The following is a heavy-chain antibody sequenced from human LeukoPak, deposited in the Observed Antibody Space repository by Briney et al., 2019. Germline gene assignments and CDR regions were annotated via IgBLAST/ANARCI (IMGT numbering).Heavy chain of an antibody. CDR3: ARAYYYDSSGYYFDC. CDR1: GVSISSYY. CDR2: IYYSGST. D-gene: IGHD3-22*01. V-gene: IGHV4-59*01. Sequence: PSETLSLTCTVSGVSISSYYWSWIRQPPGKGLEWIGNIYYSGSTNYNPSLKSRVTISVDTSKNQFSLKLSSVTAADTAVYYCARAYYYDSSGYYFDCWGQGTLVTVSS. J-gene: IGHJ4*02.